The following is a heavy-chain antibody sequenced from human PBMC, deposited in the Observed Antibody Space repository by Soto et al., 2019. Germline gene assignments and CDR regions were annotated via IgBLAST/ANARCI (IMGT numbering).Heavy chain of an antibody. V-gene: IGHV3-64*04. CDR3: ARDDSSGYYSNDTDAFDI. Sequence: PGGSLRLSSAASGFTLSGYAMDWVRQAPGKGLEYVSGISSDGGGTYYANSVQGRFTISRDNSKNTLYLQMNSLRAEDTAVYYCARDDSSGYYSNDTDAFDIWGQGTMVTVSS. D-gene: IGHD3-22*01. CDR1: GFTLSGYA. J-gene: IGHJ3*02. CDR2: ISSDGGGT.